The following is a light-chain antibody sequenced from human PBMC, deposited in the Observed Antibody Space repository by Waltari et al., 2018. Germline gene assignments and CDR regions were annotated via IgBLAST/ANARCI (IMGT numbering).Light chain of an antibody. Sequence: EIVLTQSPATLSLSPGERATLSCRASQSVNNYLAWYQQRPGQAPRLLIYDASNRATGIPARFSGSGCGTDVTLTISTLEPEDFAVYYCQHRANWLTFGGGTKVEIK. CDR1: QSVNNY. CDR3: QHRANWLT. J-gene: IGKJ4*01. CDR2: DAS. V-gene: IGKV3-11*01.